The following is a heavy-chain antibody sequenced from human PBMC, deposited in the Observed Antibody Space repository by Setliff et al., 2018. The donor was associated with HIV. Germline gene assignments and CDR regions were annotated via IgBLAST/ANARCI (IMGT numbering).Heavy chain of an antibody. CDR1: GGSISSYY. CDR3: ARSVDYYDSSGKGWFDP. D-gene: IGHD3-22*01. Sequence: ASETLSLTCTVSGGSISSYYWSWIRQPPGKGLEWIGYIYYSGSTIYNPSLKSRVTISIDTSKNQFSLKLSSVTAADTAVYYCARSVDYYDSSGKGWFDPWGQGTLVTVSS. V-gene: IGHV4-59*01. CDR2: IYYSGST. J-gene: IGHJ5*02.